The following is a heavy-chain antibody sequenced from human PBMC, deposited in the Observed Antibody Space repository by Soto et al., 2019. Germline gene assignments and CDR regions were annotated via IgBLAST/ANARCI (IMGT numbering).Heavy chain of an antibody. CDR1: AGSISSGDYY. CDR3: ARDGERTRIFKWSDP. V-gene: IGHV4-30-4*01. D-gene: IGHD2-15*01. CDR2: IYYSGST. Sequence: SETLSLNCTVSAGSISSGDYYWSWIRQPPGKGLEWIGYIYYSGSTYYNPSLKSRVTISVDTSKNQFSLKLSSVTAADTAVYYCARDGERTRIFKWSDPRGEGPFVTVS. J-gene: IGHJ5*02.